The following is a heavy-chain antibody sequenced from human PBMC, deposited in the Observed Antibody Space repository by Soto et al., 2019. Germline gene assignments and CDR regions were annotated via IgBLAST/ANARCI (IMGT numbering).Heavy chain of an antibody. CDR2: IIPIFGTA. CDR1: GGTFSSYA. J-gene: IGHJ5*02. CDR3: ARGQDYDSSGYYDNCFDP. D-gene: IGHD3-22*01. V-gene: IGHV1-69*13. Sequence: ASVKVSCKASGGTFSSYAISWVRQAPGQGLEWMGGIIPIFGTANYAQKFQGRVTITADESTSTAYMELSSLRSEDTAVYYCARGQDYDSSGYYDNCFDPWGQGTLVTVSS.